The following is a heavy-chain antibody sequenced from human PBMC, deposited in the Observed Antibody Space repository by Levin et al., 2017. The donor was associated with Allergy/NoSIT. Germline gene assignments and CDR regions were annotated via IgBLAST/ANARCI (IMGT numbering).Heavy chain of an antibody. J-gene: IGHJ3*01. Sequence: GESLKISCAASGFTFSDYAMTWVRQAPGKGLEWVSVITGGGFNTYYGDSVKGRFTVPRDNSKNTLYLELNSLRAGDTAVYYCAKKQGGTSGFSFDVWGQGTMVTVSS. D-gene: IGHD1-1*01. CDR2: ITGGGFNT. CDR3: AKKQGGTSGFSFDV. V-gene: IGHV3-23*01. CDR1: GFTFSDYA.